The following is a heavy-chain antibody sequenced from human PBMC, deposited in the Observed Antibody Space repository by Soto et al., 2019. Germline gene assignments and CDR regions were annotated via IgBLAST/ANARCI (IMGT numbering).Heavy chain of an antibody. CDR3: PREAGRRHDSSGYYDIPEDWYDP. J-gene: IGHJ5*02. Sequence: ASVKVSCKASGYTFTSYGISWVRQAPGQGLEWMGWISAYNGNTNYAQKLQGRVTMTTDTSTSTAYMELNSLRSDDTDGYYCPREAGRRHDSSGYYDIPEDWYDPWG. CDR2: ISAYNGNT. D-gene: IGHD3-22*01. CDR1: GYTFTSYG. V-gene: IGHV1-18*01.